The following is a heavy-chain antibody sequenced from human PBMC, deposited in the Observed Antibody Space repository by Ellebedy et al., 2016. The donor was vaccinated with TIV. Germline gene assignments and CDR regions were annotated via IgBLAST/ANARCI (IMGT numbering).Heavy chain of an antibody. D-gene: IGHD6-13*01. Sequence: ASVKVSCXASGYTFTSYDINWVRQATGQGLEWMGWMNPNSGNTGYAQKFQGRVTITRNTSISTAYMELSSLRSEDTAVYYCARGRVRQQLVPYYWGQGTLVTVSS. CDR2: MNPNSGNT. V-gene: IGHV1-8*01. CDR3: ARGRVRQQLVPYY. CDR1: GYTFTSYD. J-gene: IGHJ4*02.